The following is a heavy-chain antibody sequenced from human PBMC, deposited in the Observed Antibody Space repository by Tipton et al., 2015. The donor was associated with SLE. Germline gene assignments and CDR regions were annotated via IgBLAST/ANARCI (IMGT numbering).Heavy chain of an antibody. Sequence: SLRLSCAASGFTFSSYSMNWVRQAPGKGLEWVAVISYDGGYKYYADSLKGRFTSSRDNSKNTLYLQMNSLRAEDTAVYYCAVGVATTFLDYGMDVWGQGTTVTVSS. CDR1: GFTFSSYS. CDR2: ISYDGGYK. CDR3: AVGVATTFLDYGMDV. D-gene: IGHD5-12*01. J-gene: IGHJ6*02. V-gene: IGHV3-30*03.